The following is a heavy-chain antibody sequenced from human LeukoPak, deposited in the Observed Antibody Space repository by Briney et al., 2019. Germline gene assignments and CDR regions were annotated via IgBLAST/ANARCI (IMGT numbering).Heavy chain of an antibody. J-gene: IGHJ4*02. D-gene: IGHD4-17*01. V-gene: IGHV4-59*08. CDR1: GGSTSSYY. Sequence: SETLSLTCTVSGGSTSSYYWSWIRQPPGKGLEWIGSIYYSGSTYHNPSLKSRVTISVDTSKNQFSLKLSSVTAADTAVYYCARGNDYGYHYFDYWGQGTLVTVSS. CDR3: ARGNDYGYHYFDY. CDR2: IYYSGST.